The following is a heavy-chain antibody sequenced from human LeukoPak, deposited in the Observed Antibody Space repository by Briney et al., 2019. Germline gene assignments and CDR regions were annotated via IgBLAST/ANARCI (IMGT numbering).Heavy chain of an antibody. CDR1: GYTFTSYG. J-gene: IGHJ4*02. CDR3: ASGYSGYEWMAY. Sequence: ASVKVSCKASGYTFTSYGISWVRQAPGQGLEWMGWISAYSGNTNYAQKLQGRVTMTTDTSTSTAYMELRSLRSDDTAVYYCASGYSGYEWMAYWGQGTLVTVSS. V-gene: IGHV1-18*01. D-gene: IGHD5-12*01. CDR2: ISAYSGNT.